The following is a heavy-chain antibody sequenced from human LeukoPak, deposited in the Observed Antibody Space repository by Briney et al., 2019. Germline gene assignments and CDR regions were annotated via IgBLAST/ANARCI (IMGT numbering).Heavy chain of an antibody. CDR2: IYYSGST. CDR3: ARLAPDSPLYYMDV. Sequence: SETLSLTCTVSGGSISSSSYYWGWIRQPPGKGLEWIGSIYYSGSTYYNPSLKSRVTISVDTSKNQFSLKLSSVTAADTAVYYCARLAPDSPLYYMDVWGKGTTVTVSS. V-gene: IGHV4-39*01. D-gene: IGHD2-21*02. CDR1: GGSISSSSYY. J-gene: IGHJ6*03.